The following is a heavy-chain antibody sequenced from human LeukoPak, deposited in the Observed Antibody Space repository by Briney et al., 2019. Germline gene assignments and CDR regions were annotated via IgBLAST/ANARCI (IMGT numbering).Heavy chain of an antibody. CDR2: IYYSGST. D-gene: IGHD6-19*01. CDR1: GGSISSYY. V-gene: IGHV4-59*01. Sequence: SETLSLTCTVSGGSISSYYWSWIRQPPGKGLEWIGYIYYSGSTNYNPSLKSRVTISVDTSKSQFSLKLSSVTAADTAVYYCARVGSSSFYYYYYGMDVWGQGTTVTVSS. J-gene: IGHJ6*02. CDR3: ARVGSSSFYYYYYGMDV.